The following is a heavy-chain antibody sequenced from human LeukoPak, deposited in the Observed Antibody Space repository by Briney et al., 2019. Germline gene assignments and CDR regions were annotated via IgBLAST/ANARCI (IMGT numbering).Heavy chain of an antibody. Sequence: SETLSLTCTVSGASISSYSWSWIRQPPGKGLEGIGNFSYTGTTNYNPALKSRVTILVGTSKNQFPLELSSVTVADTAVYFCVRGGTYFDSWGQGTLVTVSS. CDR2: FSYTGTT. D-gene: IGHD1-26*01. CDR1: GASISSYS. CDR3: VRGGTYFDS. V-gene: IGHV4-59*01. J-gene: IGHJ4*02.